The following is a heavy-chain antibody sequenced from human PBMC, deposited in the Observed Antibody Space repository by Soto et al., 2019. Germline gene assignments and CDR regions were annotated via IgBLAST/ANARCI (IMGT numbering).Heavy chain of an antibody. D-gene: IGHD2-2*01. CDR1: GFTFSSYA. CDR2: ISSNGGST. J-gene: IGHJ6*03. CDR3: ARDRVIVPAAPPSTDRYYYYYYMDV. V-gene: IGHV3-64*01. Sequence: GGSLRLSCAASGFTFSSYAMHWVRQAPGKGLEYVSAISSNGGSTYYANSVKGRFTISRDNSKNTLYLQMGSLRAEDMAVYYCARDRVIVPAAPPSTDRYYYYYYMDVWGKGTTVTVSS.